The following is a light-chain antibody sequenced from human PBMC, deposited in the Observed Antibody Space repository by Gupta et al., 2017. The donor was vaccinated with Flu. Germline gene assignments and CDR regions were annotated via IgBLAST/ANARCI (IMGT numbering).Light chain of an antibody. V-gene: IGKV3-20*01. Sequence: EIVLTQSPGTLSLSPRERATLSCRASQSVSSSYLAWYQQKPGQAPRLLIYGASSRATGILDRFSGSGSGTDFTLTISRLEPEDFAVYYCQQDGSSPRTFGQGTKVEIK. CDR2: GAS. J-gene: IGKJ1*01. CDR1: QSVSSSY. CDR3: QQDGSSPRT.